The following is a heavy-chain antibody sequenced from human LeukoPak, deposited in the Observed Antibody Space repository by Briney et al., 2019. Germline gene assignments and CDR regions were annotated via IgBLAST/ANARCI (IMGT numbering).Heavy chain of an antibody. CDR1: GFTFSSYG. Sequence: PGRSLRLSCAASGFTFSSYGMHWVREAPGKGLEWVAVISYDGSNKYYADSVKGRFTISRDNSKNTLYLQMNSLRAEDTAVYYCAKRTYCSSTSCLDYWGRGTLVTVSS. V-gene: IGHV3-30*18. J-gene: IGHJ4*02. CDR3: AKRTYCSSTSCLDY. CDR2: ISYDGSNK. D-gene: IGHD2-2*01.